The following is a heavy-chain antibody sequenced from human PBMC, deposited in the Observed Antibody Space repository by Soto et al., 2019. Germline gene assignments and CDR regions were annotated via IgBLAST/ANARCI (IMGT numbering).Heavy chain of an antibody. CDR3: ASLGYCSGGSCYSGYFQH. Sequence: LSLTCTVSGGSISSYYWSWIRQPPGKGLEWIGYIYYSGSTNYNPSLKSRVTISVDTSKNQFSLKLSSVTAADTAVYYCASLGYCSGGSCYSGYFQHWGQGTLVTVSS. CDR1: GGSISSYY. V-gene: IGHV4-59*01. J-gene: IGHJ1*01. CDR2: IYYSGST. D-gene: IGHD2-15*01.